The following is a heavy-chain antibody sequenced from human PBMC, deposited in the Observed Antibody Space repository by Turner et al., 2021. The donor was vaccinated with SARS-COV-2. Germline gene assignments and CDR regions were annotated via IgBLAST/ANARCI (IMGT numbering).Heavy chain of an antibody. J-gene: IGHJ5*02. V-gene: IGHV3-53*01. CDR2: IYTGGST. CDR1: GFSVSNNY. CDR3: ARGGGSSSTRVS. Sequence: EVQLVESGGELIQPGGSLRLSCAVSGFSVSNNYMSWVRQAPGKGWEWVSVIYTGGSTYYTDSVKGRFTISRDNSKNTVFLQMNSLRAEDTAIYYCARGGGSSSTRVSWGQGTLVTVSS. D-gene: IGHD3-16*01.